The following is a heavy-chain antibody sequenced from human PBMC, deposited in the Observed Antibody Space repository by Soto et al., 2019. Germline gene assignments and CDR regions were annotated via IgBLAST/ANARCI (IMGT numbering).Heavy chain of an antibody. J-gene: IGHJ4*02. D-gene: IGHD3-10*01. CDR2: VDHSGRT. CDR3: AKKGYYPSGKINLFDS. V-gene: IGHV4-38-2*01. CDR1: GYSINSDYY. Sequence: LSLTCAVSGYSINSDYYWGWIRQPPGKGLEWIGSVDHSGRTYYSPFLRSRLTIFIDTSKNQFSLRLTSVTAADTAMYFCAKKGYYPSGKINLFDSWGPGTLVTVSS.